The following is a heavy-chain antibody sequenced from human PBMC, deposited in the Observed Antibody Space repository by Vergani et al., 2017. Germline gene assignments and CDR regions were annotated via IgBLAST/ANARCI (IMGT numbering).Heavy chain of an antibody. CDR2: INLSGST. J-gene: IGHJ6*02. CDR1: GGSFSGYY. Sequence: QVQLQQWGAGLLKPSETLPLTCAVYGGSFSGYYWSWIRQPPGKGLEWIGEINLSGSTNYNPSLKSRVTISLDTSKNQFSLKLSSVTAADTAVYYCVRAPHRYGMDVWGQGTTVTVSS. CDR3: VRAPHRYGMDV. V-gene: IGHV4-34*01.